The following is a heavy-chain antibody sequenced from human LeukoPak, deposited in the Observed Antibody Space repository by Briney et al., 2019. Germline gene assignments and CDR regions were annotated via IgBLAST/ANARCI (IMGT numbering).Heavy chain of an antibody. CDR2: TYYRSKWYN. D-gene: IGHD2-2*02. J-gene: IGHJ4*02. CDR1: GDSVSSNSSA. V-gene: IGHV6-1*01. Sequence: SQTLSLTCAISGDSVSSNSSAWNWIRQSPSRGLEWLGRTYYRSKWYNDYPVSVKSRISINLDTSKNQISLQLKSVTPEDTAVYYCARLHQGCSSTSCYTGYYFDYWGQGTLVTVSS. CDR3: ARLHQGCSSTSCYTGYYFDY.